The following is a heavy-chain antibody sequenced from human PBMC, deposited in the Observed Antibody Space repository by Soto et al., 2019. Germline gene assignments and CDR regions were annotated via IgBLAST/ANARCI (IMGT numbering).Heavy chain of an antibody. Sequence: GGSLRLSCAASGFTFSSYSMNWVRQAPRKGLEWVSSISSSSSYIYYADSVKGRFTISRDNAKNSLYLQMNSLRAEDTAVYYCARDTIFGVVIIRDYGMDVWGQGTTVTVSS. CDR2: ISSSSSYI. J-gene: IGHJ6*02. CDR3: ARDTIFGVVIIRDYGMDV. V-gene: IGHV3-21*01. D-gene: IGHD3-3*01. CDR1: GFTFSSYS.